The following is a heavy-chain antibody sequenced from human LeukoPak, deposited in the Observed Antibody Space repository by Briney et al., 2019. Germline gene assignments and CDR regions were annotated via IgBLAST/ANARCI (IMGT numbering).Heavy chain of an antibody. V-gene: IGHV4-39*07. Sequence: SETLSLTCTVSGGSISSNSYYWGWIRQPPGKGLEWIGEINHSGSTNYNPSLKSRVTISVDTSKNQFSLKLSSVTAADTAVYYCARVLYGDWGLDYWGQGTLVTVSS. J-gene: IGHJ4*02. CDR2: INHSGST. CDR1: GGSISSNSYY. CDR3: ARVLYGDWGLDY. D-gene: IGHD4-17*01.